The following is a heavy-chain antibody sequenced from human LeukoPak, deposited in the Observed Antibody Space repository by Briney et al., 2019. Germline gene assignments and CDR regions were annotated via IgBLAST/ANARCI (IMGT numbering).Heavy chain of an antibody. V-gene: IGHV4-34*01. Sequence: SGTLSLTCAVYGGSFSGYYWSWIRQPPGKGLEWIGEINHSGSTNYNPSLKSRVTISVDTSKNQFSLKLSSVTAADTAVYYCARGRGGWELLRVYYFDYWGQGTLVTVSS. D-gene: IGHD1-26*01. CDR1: GGSFSGYY. J-gene: IGHJ4*02. CDR2: INHSGST. CDR3: ARGRGGWELLRVYYFDY.